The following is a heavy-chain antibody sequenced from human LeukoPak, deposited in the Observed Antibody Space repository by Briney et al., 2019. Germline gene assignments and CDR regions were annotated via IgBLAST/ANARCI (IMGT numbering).Heavy chain of an antibody. CDR2: IYYSGST. J-gene: IGHJ3*02. Sequence: NSSETLSLTCTVSGGSISSSSYYWGWIRQPPGKGLEWIGSIYYSGSTYYNPSLKSRVTISVDTSKNQFSLKLSSVTAADTAVYYCARVRATTDAFDIWGQGTMVTVSS. CDR1: GGSISSSSYY. V-gene: IGHV4-39*07. CDR3: ARVRATTDAFDI. D-gene: IGHD5-12*01.